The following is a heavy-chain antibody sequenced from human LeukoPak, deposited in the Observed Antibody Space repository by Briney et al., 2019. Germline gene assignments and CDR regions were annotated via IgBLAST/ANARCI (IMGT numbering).Heavy chain of an antibody. Sequence: GGSLRLSCAASGFTFSSYAMHWVRQAPGKGLEWVAVISYDGSNKYYADSVKGRFTISRDNSKNTLYLQMNSLRAEDTAVYYCARPGYYDFWSGYLPLYYYYGMDVWGQGTTVTVSS. V-gene: IGHV3-30-3*01. CDR3: ARPGYYDFWSGYLPLYYYYGMDV. D-gene: IGHD3-3*01. CDR1: GFTFSSYA. J-gene: IGHJ6*02. CDR2: ISYDGSNK.